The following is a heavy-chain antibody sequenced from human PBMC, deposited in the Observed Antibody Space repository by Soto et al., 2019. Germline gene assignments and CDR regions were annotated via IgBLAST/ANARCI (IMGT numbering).Heavy chain of an antibody. CDR3: AREDTAMGTFDY. V-gene: IGHV4-30-2*01. Sequence: PSETLSVTCAVSGGSISSGGYSWSWIRQPPGKGLEWIGYIYHSGSTYYNPSLKSRVTISVDRSKNQFSLKLSSVTAADTAVYYCAREDTAMGTFDYWGQGTTVTVSS. D-gene: IGHD5-18*01. J-gene: IGHJ4*03. CDR1: GGSISSGGYS. CDR2: IYHSGST.